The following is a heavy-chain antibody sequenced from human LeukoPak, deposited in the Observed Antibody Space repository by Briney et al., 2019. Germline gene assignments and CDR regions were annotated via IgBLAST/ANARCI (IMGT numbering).Heavy chain of an antibody. CDR2: LYNSGRT. V-gene: IGHV4-61*02. CDR1: GDSISSGTSY. D-gene: IGHD2-15*01. Sequence: PSETLSLTCSVSGDSISSGTSYWSWIRQPAGKGLEWIGRLYNSGRTDYNPSLKSRVTISVDTSKNQFSLKLTSVTAADTAVYYCARDIVVADNNWFDPWGQGILVTVSS. J-gene: IGHJ5*02. CDR3: ARDIVVADNNWFDP.